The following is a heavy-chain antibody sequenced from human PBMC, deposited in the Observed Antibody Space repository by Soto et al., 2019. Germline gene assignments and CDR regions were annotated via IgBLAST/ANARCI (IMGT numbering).Heavy chain of an antibody. V-gene: IGHV3-48*03. CDR1: GFTFSSYE. CDR3: AGRDGHNRRKAPYYYYYGMNV. D-gene: IGHD2-15*01. CDR2: IRSGGTTM. J-gene: IGHJ6*02. Sequence: PGGSLRLSCAASGFTFSSYEMSWVRQAPGKGLEWISYIRSGGTTMYYADSVKGRFTISRDNAKNSLYLQLNSLTAEDTAVYYCAGRDGHNRRKAPYYYYYGMNVWGQGTTVTVSS.